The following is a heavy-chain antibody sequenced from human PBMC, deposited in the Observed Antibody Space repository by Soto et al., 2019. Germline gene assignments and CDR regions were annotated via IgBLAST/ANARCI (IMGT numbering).Heavy chain of an antibody. CDR2: IFGSGST. V-gene: IGHV3-66*01. CDR3: VRDDGVSPYDY. J-gene: IGHJ4*02. Sequence: EVHLVESGGGLVQPGGSLRLSCAASGFSVSSRYMSWVRQAPGKGLEWVSVIFGSGSTLYIDSVKGRFTISRDNSKNTLHLQMNSLRVDDTAVYYCVRDDGVSPYDYWGQGALVTVSS. D-gene: IGHD3-16*01. CDR1: GFSVSSRY.